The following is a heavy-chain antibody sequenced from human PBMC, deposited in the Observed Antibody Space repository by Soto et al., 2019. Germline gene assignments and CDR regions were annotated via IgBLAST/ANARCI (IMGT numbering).Heavy chain of an antibody. Sequence: QLHLVQSGAVVKKPGASVTVSCSASGYPVTAYYMHWVRQAPGRGLEWMGGINPATGAAKYTQTFQGRVTMPRDTSTSTGFMELSGLTSEDKAVFYIAGGGGVGVAGSAAFDMWGQGTLVTVSS. D-gene: IGHD6-19*01. V-gene: IGHV1-2*02. CDR1: GYPVTAYY. J-gene: IGHJ3*02. CDR2: INPATGAA. CDR3: AGGGGVGVAGSAAFDM.